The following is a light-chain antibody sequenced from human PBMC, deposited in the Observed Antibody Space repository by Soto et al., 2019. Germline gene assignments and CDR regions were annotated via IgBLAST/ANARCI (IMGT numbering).Light chain of an antibody. V-gene: IGKV3-20*01. CDR1: RSVISNF. Sequence: EIVLTQSPDTLSLSPGETASLSCWASRSVISNFLAWYQQRRGQPPRLLIYDSSKRPTGIPARFTGSGSGTAFTLTISRVEPGDSAVYYCQQTFHSPRTFGQGTSLEIK. CDR3: QQTFHSPRT. CDR2: DSS. J-gene: IGKJ2*01.